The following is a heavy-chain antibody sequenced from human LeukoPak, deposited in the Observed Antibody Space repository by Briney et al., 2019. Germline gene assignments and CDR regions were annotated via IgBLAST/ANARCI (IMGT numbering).Heavy chain of an antibody. CDR1: GFTFSDHY. CDR2: ISSSSSYI. J-gene: IGHJ4*02. D-gene: IGHD3-22*01. V-gene: IGHV3-11*06. Sequence: PGGSLRLSCAASGFTFSDHYMSWIRQAPGKGLEWVSSISSSSSYIYYADSVKGRFTISRDNAKNSLYLQMNSLRAEDTAVYYCARERRLERDLTMIVAGDYWGQGTLVTVSS. CDR3: ARERRLERDLTMIVAGDY.